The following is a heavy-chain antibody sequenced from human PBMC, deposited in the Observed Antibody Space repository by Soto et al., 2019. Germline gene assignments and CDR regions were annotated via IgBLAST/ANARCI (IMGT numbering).Heavy chain of an antibody. D-gene: IGHD2-21*02. CDR1: GFTFSGSA. CDR3: TRHVSYWGGDCYSTENWFDP. Sequence: GGSLRLSCAASGFTFSGSAMHWVRQASGKGLEWVGRIRSKANSYATAYAASVKGRFTISRDDSKNTAYLQMNSLKTEDTAVYYCTRHVSYWGGDCYSTENWFDPSGKGTLVTVLL. V-gene: IGHV3-73*01. J-gene: IGHJ5*02. CDR2: IRSKANSYAT.